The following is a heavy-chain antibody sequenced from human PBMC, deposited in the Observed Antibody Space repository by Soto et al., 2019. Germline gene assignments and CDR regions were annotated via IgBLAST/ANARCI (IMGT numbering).Heavy chain of an antibody. Sequence: EKVLEWVSSIRNSGGGTYYAGSVKGRFTISRDNSKNTLYLQMNSLRAGDTATYFCARDLSAFFFQAEDGIRDTVPVLEFLLNRSSDL. D-gene: IGHD1-1*01. CDR3: ARDLSAFFFQAEDGIRDTVPVLEFLLNRSSDL. J-gene: IGHJ2*01. CDR2: IRNSGGGT. V-gene: IGHV3-23*01.